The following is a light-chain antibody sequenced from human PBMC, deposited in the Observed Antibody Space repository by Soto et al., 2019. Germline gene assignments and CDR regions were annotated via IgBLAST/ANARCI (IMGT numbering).Light chain of an antibody. CDR3: LQYSSHSWT. CDR1: QSISDW. V-gene: IGKV1-5*01. Sequence: DVQMAQWPSNLSPSVGDRVTITCRASQSISDWVAWYQLKPREAPMLLIFDASTLKNGVPSRFSGSGSGTEFTLTISSLQPDVFATYYCLQYSSHSWTFGQGTKVDIK. J-gene: IGKJ1*01. CDR2: DAS.